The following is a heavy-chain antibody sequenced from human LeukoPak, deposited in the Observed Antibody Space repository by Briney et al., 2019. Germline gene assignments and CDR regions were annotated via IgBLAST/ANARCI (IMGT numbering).Heavy chain of an antibody. CDR1: GYSFTSYW. CDR2: IDPSDSYT. D-gene: IGHD2-2*01. V-gene: IGHV5-10-1*01. J-gene: IGHJ4*02. Sequence: GESLKISCKGSGYSFTSYWISWVRQMPGKGLEWMGRIDPSDSYTNYSPSFQGHVTISADKSISTAYLQWSSLKASDTAMYYCASGRGYCSSTSCRMFDYWGQGTLVTVSS. CDR3: ASGRGYCSSTSCRMFDY.